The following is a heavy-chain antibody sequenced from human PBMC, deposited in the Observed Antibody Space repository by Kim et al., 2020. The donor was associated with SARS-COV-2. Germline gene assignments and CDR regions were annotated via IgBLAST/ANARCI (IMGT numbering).Heavy chain of an antibody. D-gene: IGHD6-13*01. V-gene: IGHV4-34*01. J-gene: IGHJ6*02. Sequence: NPSLKSRVTISVDTSKNQFSLKLSSVTAADTAVYYCASCIARYYYYYGMDVWGQGTTVTVSS. CDR3: ASCIARYYYYYGMDV.